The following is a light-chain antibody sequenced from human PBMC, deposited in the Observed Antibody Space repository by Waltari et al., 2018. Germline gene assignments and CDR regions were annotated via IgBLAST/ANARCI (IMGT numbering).Light chain of an antibody. V-gene: IGKV3-15*01. CDR2: GAS. CDR3: QQYNNWPPYT. CDR1: QSVSRT. J-gene: IGKJ2*01. Sequence: EIVMTQSPATLSVSPGERATLSCRASQSVSRTLAWYQQKPGQAPRLLIYGASTRATGIPARFSGSGSGTEFTLTISSLQSEDFVVYYCQQYNNWPPYTFGQGTKLEIK.